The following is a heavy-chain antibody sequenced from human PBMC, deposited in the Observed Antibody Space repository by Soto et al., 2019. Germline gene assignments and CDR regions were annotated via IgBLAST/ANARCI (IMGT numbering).Heavy chain of an antibody. D-gene: IGHD2-8*02. J-gene: IGHJ5*02. CDR3: AKWSQLLPEISVVSTGGGSWLDP. CDR2: ISGSGGST. Sequence: PGGSLRLSCAASGFTFSSYAMSWVRQAPGKGLEWVSAISGSGGSTYYADSVKGRFTISRDNSKNTLYLQMNSLRAEDTAVYYCAKWSQLLPEISVVSTGGGSWLDPWGQGTLVTVSS. V-gene: IGHV3-23*01. CDR1: GFTFSSYA.